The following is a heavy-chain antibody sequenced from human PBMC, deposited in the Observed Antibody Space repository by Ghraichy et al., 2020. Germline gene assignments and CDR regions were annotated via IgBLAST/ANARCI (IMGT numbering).Heavy chain of an antibody. D-gene: IGHD5-12*01. V-gene: IGHV4-30-2*01. Sequence: SETLSLTCAVSGGPIRSAGYSWNWIRQPPGKGLEWIGYIYHSGSTYYNPSLKSRVTLSVDRSKRQLSLKLSSVTAADTAVYYCARGGYSGYDFSFDYCGQGTLVTVSS. CDR3: ARGGYSGYDFSFDY. CDR2: IYHSGST. CDR1: GGPIRSAGYS. J-gene: IGHJ4*02.